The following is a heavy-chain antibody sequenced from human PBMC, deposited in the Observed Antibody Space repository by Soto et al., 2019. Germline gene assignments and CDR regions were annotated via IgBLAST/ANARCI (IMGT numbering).Heavy chain of an antibody. D-gene: IGHD5-18*01. CDR3: VREAYSFRK. CDR2: IKEDGSEK. CDR1: VFTFRTHW. Sequence: GGSLRLSCSASVFTFRTHWMTWVRQAPGKGLEWVANIKEDGSEKYYVDSVKGRFTVSRDNVKNSLYLQMNGLRGEDTAVYYCVREAYSFRKWGQGDLLTVA. J-gene: IGHJ4*02. V-gene: IGHV3-7*03.